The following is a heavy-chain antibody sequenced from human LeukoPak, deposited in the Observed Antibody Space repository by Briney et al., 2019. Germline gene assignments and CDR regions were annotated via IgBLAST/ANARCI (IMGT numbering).Heavy chain of an antibody. CDR3: ATESWKTAIFNS. J-gene: IGHJ4*02. Sequence: SETLSLTCTVSGGSVSSGTFFWSWVRQPPGKGLEWIGYIYHSGSTYYSPSLKSRVTMSIDTSKNQFSLKLSSVTAADTAVYYCATESWKTAIFNSWGQGTLLTVSS. CDR2: IYHSGST. V-gene: IGHV4-30-4*08. D-gene: IGHD1-1*01. CDR1: GGSVSSGTFF.